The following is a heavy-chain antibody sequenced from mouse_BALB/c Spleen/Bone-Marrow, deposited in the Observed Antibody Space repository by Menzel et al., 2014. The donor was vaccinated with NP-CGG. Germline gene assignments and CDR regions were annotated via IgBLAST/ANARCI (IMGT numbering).Heavy chain of an antibody. Sequence: VQLKESGPELVKPGTSVKMSCKASGYTFTSYVMHWVKQKPGQGLEWIGYINPYNDGIKYNEKFKGKATLTSDKSSNTAYMELSSLTSEDSAVYLCGRDYYGSTSFAYWGQGTLVTVSA. D-gene: IGHD1-1*01. V-gene: IGHV1-14*01. CDR3: GRDYYGSTSFAY. J-gene: IGHJ3*01. CDR2: INPYNDGI. CDR1: GYTFTSYV.